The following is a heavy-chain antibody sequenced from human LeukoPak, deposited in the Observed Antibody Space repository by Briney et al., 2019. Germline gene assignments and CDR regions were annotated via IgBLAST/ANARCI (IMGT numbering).Heavy chain of an antibody. J-gene: IGHJ4*02. V-gene: IGHV3-43*02. Sequence: QPGGSLRLSCAASGFTFDDYAMHWVRHARGKGLEWVSLISGDGGSTYYADSVKGRFTISRDNSKNSLYLQMNSLRTADTALYYCAKGRYCSGGSCYYFDYWSQGTLVTVSS. CDR1: GFTFDDYA. CDR3: AKGRYCSGGSCYYFDY. CDR2: ISGDGGST. D-gene: IGHD2-15*01.